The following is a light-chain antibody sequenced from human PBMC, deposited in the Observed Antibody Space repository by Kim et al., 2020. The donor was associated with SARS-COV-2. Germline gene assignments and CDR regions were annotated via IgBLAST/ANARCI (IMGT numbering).Light chain of an antibody. CDR3: AAWDDSLNGVV. V-gene: IGLV1-44*01. J-gene: IGLJ2*01. CDR1: SSNIGSNT. Sequence: GQRVTISCSGRSSNIGSNTVNGYQQLPGTAPKLLIYSNNQRPSGVPDRFSGSKSGTSASLAISGLQSEDEADYYCAAWDDSLNGVVFGGGTQLTVL. CDR2: SNN.